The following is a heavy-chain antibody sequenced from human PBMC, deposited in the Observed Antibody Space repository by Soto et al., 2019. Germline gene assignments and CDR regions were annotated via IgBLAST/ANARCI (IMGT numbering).Heavy chain of an antibody. J-gene: IGHJ6*02. V-gene: IGHV1-18*01. D-gene: IGHD2-21*02. CDR2: ISAYNGNT. CDR1: GYTFTSYG. Sequence: ASVKVSCKASGYTFTSYGISWVRQAPGQGLEWMGWISAYNGNTNYAQKLQGRVTMTTDTSTSTAYMELRSLRSDDTAVYYCARNHEAYCGGDCYSRDYYYYGMDVWGQGTTVTVSS. CDR3: ARNHEAYCGGDCYSRDYYYYGMDV.